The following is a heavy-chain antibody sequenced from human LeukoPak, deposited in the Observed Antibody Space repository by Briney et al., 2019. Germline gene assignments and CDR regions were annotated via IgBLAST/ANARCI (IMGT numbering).Heavy chain of an antibody. V-gene: IGHV3-23*01. CDR2: ISGNGRST. CDR3: AKEYYVLLVYALGGSFDY. D-gene: IGHD2-8*02. CDR1: GFTFSSYA. J-gene: IGHJ4*02. Sequence: GGSLRLSCAASGFTFSSYAMSWVRPAPGKGLEWVSTISGNGRSTYYGDSVKGRFTISRDNSKNTLSLQMNSLRAEDTAVYYCAKEYYVLLVYALGGSFDYWGQGTLVTVSS.